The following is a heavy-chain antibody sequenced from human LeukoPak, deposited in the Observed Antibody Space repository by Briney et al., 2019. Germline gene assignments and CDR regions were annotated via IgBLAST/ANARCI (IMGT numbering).Heavy chain of an antibody. CDR3: ARRTRSFSYTYGDAYYYYYMDV. J-gene: IGHJ6*03. V-gene: IGHV4-59*02. Sequence: PSESLSLTCTVSGGSGSSDSWSWIRQPPGQGLEWIGYISYSGSTSYNPSLKSRVTISVVPAKCQFSLKLRSVTAAYTAVDYCARRTRSFSYTYGDAYYYYYMDVGGKGTTVIVS. D-gene: IGHD5-18*01. CDR2: ISYSGST. CDR1: GGSGSSDS.